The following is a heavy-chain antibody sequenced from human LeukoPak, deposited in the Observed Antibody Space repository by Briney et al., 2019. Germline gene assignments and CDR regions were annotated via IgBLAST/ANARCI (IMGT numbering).Heavy chain of an antibody. V-gene: IGHV4-39*01. CDR3: ARRIANRNWFDP. CDR2: IFYSGSA. Sequence: SETLSLTCTVSGGSISSSDYYWGWVRQPPGKGLEWIGSIFYSGSAHCHPSLKSRVTISVDTSNTQLSLMLSSVTAADTAVECCARRIANRNWFDPWGQGTLVTVSS. J-gene: IGHJ5*02. D-gene: IGHD1/OR15-1a*01. CDR1: GGSISSSDYY.